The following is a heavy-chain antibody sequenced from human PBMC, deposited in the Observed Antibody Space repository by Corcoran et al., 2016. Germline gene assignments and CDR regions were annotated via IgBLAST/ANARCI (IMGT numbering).Heavy chain of an antibody. V-gene: IGHV4-34*01. D-gene: IGHD3-9*01. Sequence: QVQLQQWGAGLLKPSETLSLTCAVYGGSFSGYYWSWIRQPPGKGLEWIGEINHSGSTNYHPSLKSRVTISVDTSKNQFSLKLSSVTAADTAVYYCARKITGYHYYFDYWGQGTLVTVSS. CDR2: INHSGST. CDR3: ARKITGYHYYFDY. CDR1: GGSFSGYY. J-gene: IGHJ4*02.